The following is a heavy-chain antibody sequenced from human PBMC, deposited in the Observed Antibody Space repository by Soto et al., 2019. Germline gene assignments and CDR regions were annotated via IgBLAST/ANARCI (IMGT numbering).Heavy chain of an antibody. Sequence: GGSLRLSCAASGFTFSSYAMNWVRQAPGKGPEWVSVISGSGGSTDYADSVKGRFTISRDNSKNTLYLQMNSLRAEDTAVYYCAKEYSRPHWAYAFDIWGQGTMVTVSS. V-gene: IGHV3-23*01. J-gene: IGHJ3*02. CDR3: AKEYSRPHWAYAFDI. CDR1: GFTFSSYA. D-gene: IGHD6-13*01. CDR2: ISGSGGST.